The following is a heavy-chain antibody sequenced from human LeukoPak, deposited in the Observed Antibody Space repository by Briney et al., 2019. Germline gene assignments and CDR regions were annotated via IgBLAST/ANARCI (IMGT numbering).Heavy chain of an antibody. CDR3: ARSRSITMIVVADAFDI. Sequence: SETLSLTCTVSGGSISSYYWSWIRQPPGKGLEWIGYIYYSGSTNYNPSLKSRVTISVDTSKNQFSLKLSSVTAADTAVYYCARSRSITMIVVADAFDIWGQGTMVTVSS. CDR1: GGSISSYY. CDR2: IYYSGST. D-gene: IGHD3-22*01. V-gene: IGHV4-59*01. J-gene: IGHJ3*02.